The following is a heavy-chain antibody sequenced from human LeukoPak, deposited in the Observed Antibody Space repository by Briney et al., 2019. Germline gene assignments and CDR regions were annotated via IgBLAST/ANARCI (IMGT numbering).Heavy chain of an antibody. Sequence: GASVKVSCKASGYTFTSYGTSWVRQAPGQGLEWMGWISAYNGNTNYAQKLQGRVTMTTDTFTSTAYMELRSLRSDDTAVYYCARGAYYYDSSGPGHYFDYWGQGTLVTVSS. CDR1: GYTFTSYG. CDR2: ISAYNGNT. CDR3: ARGAYYYDSSGPGHYFDY. D-gene: IGHD3-22*01. J-gene: IGHJ4*02. V-gene: IGHV1-18*01.